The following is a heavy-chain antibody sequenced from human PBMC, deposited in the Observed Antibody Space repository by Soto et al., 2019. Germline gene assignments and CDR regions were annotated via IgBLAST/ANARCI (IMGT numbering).Heavy chain of an antibody. CDR2: IIPLFGTA. J-gene: IGHJ4*02. Sequence: QVQLVQSGAEVKKPGSSVKVSCKASGVTFSSETISWVRQAPGQGLEWVGGIIPLFGTANYAQKFQGRVTITADESTGTLYLGLSRLRSDDTAVFYWATEVGDNPARPFGSRGQGTLVTVSS. CDR1: GVTFSSET. CDR3: ATEVGDNPARPFGS. V-gene: IGHV1-69*01. D-gene: IGHD2-21*01.